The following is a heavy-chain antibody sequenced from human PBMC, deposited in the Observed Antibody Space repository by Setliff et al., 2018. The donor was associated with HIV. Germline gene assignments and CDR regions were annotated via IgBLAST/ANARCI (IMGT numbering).Heavy chain of an antibody. CDR3: ARGCHGTNWFDP. CDR2: IYYSGTT. Sequence: PSETLSLTCTVSGGSISSTNYYWGWLRQTPGKGLEWIGSIYYSGTTYYNPSLKSRVTMSVDTSTSRLSLKVHSVTAADTAMYYCARGCHGTNWFDPWGQGTLVTVSS. J-gene: IGHJ5*02. D-gene: IGHD2-8*01. V-gene: IGHV4-39*07. CDR1: GGSISSTNYY.